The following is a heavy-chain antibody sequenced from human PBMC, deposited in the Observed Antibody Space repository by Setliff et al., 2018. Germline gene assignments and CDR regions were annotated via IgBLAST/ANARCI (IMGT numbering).Heavy chain of an antibody. J-gene: IGHJ4*02. CDR1: GASITSYY. Sequence: SETLSLTCSVSGASITSYYWSWIRQPPGKGLEWIGYIYYGGTTNYNPSLKSRVTISLDTPKNQFSLRLSSVTAADTAVYYCARTRYGLGGRPYWGQGTLVTVSS. CDR3: ARTRYGLGGRPY. D-gene: IGHD2-15*01. V-gene: IGHV4-59*01. CDR2: IYYGGTT.